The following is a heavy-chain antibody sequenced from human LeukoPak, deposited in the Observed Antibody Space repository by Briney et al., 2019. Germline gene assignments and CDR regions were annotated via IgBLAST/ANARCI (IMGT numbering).Heavy chain of an antibody. CDR3: ARERNTAIVTAFDV. D-gene: IGHD5-18*01. Sequence: GGSLRLSCAASRFTFSDYWMSWVRQAPGKGLEWVANTEQDGSEKYYMDSVKGRFTISRDNAKNSLYLQMNSLRVEDTAVYFCARERNTAIVTAFDVWGQGTMVTVSS. CDR2: TEQDGSEK. J-gene: IGHJ3*01. V-gene: IGHV3-7*01. CDR1: RFTFSDYW.